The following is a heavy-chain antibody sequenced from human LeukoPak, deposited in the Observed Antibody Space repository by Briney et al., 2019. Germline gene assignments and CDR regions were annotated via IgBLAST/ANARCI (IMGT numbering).Heavy chain of an antibody. CDR1: GFVFSSHA. V-gene: IGHV3-23*01. CDR3: VKDWPFYDSSGSNWFDP. D-gene: IGHD3-22*01. Sequence: GGSLRLSCAASGFVFSSHAMSWVRQAPGKGLEWVSCISGSGDSTNYADSVKGRFTISRDNSKNTLYLQVNSLRAEDTAVYYCVKDWPFYDSSGSNWFDPWGQGTLVTVSS. CDR2: ISGSGDST. J-gene: IGHJ5*02.